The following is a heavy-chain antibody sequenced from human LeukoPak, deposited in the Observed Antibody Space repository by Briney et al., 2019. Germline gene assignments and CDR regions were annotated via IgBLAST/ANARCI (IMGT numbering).Heavy chain of an antibody. J-gene: IGHJ6*03. Sequence: ASVKVSCKASGYSFTSHYMHWVRQAPGQGLEWMGLINPRGTSAIYAEKFQGRIIMTRDMSTTTDYMELSSLKSDDTAVYYCARAGDMVRGVRDYSYYYYMDVWGKGTTVTISS. CDR1: GYSFTSHY. CDR3: ARAGDMVRGVRDYSYYYYMDV. V-gene: IGHV1-46*01. CDR2: INPRGTSA. D-gene: IGHD3-10*01.